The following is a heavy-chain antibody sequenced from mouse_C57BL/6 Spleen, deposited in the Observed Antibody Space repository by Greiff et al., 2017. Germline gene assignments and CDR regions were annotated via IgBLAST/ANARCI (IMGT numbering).Heavy chain of an antibody. CDR2: IDPNSGGT. V-gene: IGHV1-72*01. J-gene: IGHJ4*01. Sequence: QVQLQQSGAELVKPGASVKLSCKASGYTFTSYWMHWVKQRPGRGLEWIGRIDPNSGGTKYNEKFKRKATLTVDKPSSTAYMQLSSLTSEDSAVYYCASFTTVVATGYYAMDYWGQGTSVTVSS. D-gene: IGHD1-1*01. CDR1: GYTFTSYW. CDR3: ASFTTVVATGYYAMDY.